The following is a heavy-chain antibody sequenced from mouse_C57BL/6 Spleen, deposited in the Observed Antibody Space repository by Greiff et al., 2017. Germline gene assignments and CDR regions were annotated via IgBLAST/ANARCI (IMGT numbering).Heavy chain of an antibody. CDR1: GFTFSSYA. CDR2: ISDGGSYT. CDR3: ARGGMEYYFDY. D-gene: IGHD2-10*02. Sequence: DVMLVESGGGLVKPGGSLKLSCAASGFTFSSYAMSWVRQTPEKRLEWVATISDGGSYTYYPDNVKGRFTISRDNAKNNLYLQMSHLKSEDTAMYYCARGGMEYYFDYWGQGTTLTVSS. J-gene: IGHJ2*01. V-gene: IGHV5-4*03.